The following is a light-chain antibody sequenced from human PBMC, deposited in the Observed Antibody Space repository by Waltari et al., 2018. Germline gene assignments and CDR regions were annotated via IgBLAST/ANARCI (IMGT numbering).Light chain of an antibody. CDR3: QHYEGWPPSYT. CDR2: GAS. CDR1: QNVRSN. J-gene: IGKJ2*01. Sequence: IVMTQSPATLSVSPGERATLSCRASQNVRSNLAWYQQKPGQAPRLLIYGASTRATDVPARCGGSGFGTEFTLTSSSLQSEDFAVYYCQHYEGWPPSYTFGQGTKVEI. V-gene: IGKV3-15*01.